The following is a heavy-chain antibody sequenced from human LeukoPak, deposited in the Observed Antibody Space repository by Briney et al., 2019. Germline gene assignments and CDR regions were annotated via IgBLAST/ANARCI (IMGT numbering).Heavy chain of an antibody. J-gene: IGHJ3*02. CDR2: ISGSGGST. V-gene: IGHV3-23*01. Sequence: GGSLRLSCAASGFTFSSYAMSWVRQAPGKGLEWVSAISGSGGSTYYADSVKGRFTISRDNSKNTLYLQMNSLRAEDTAVYYCAKDKHYDSSGYVAFDIWGQGTMVTVSS. CDR3: AKDKHYDSSGYVAFDI. CDR1: GFTFSSYA. D-gene: IGHD3-22*01.